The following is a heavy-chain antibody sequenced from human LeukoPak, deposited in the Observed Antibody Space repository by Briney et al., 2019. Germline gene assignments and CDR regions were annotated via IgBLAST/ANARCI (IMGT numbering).Heavy chain of an antibody. V-gene: IGHV3-53*01. J-gene: IGHJ1*01. D-gene: IGHD4-17*01. CDR3: ARDGNDYGDYVYFQH. Sequence: GGSLRLSCATSGFTVSSNYMSRVRQAPGKGLEWVSVIYSGGSTYYADSVKGRFTISRDNSKNTLYLQMNSLRAEDTAVYYCARDGNDYGDYVYFQHWGQGTLVTVSS. CDR2: IYSGGST. CDR1: GFTVSSNY.